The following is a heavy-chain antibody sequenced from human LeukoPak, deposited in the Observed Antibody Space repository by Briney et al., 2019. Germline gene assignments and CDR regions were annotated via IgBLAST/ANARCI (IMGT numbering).Heavy chain of an antibody. J-gene: IGHJ4*02. D-gene: IGHD3-10*01. CDR3: AKDIRFGVRGVITIDY. V-gene: IGHV3-23*01. CDR1: GFTFSSYA. CDR2: ISGSGGST. Sequence: GGSLRLSCAASGFTFSSYAVSWVRQAPGKGLEWVSAISGSGGSTYYADSVKGRFTVSRDNSKNTLYLQMNSLRAEDTAVYYCAKDIRFGVRGVITIDYWGQGTLVTVSS.